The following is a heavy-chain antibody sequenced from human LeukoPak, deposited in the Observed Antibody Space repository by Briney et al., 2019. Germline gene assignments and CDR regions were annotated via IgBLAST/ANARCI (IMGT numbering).Heavy chain of an antibody. D-gene: IGHD2-2*01. J-gene: IGHJ5*02. CDR2: IHHSGST. CDR3: ARTEAFCSDTSCSNWFDP. V-gene: IGHV4-4*02. Sequence: SETLSLTCAVSGGSVSRSNWWNWVRQLPGKGLEWIGEIHHSGSTNYNPSLKSRVTMSVDKSKNQFSLKLSSVTAADTAVYYCARTEAFCSDTSCSNWFDPWGQGTLVTVSS. CDR1: GGSVSRSNW.